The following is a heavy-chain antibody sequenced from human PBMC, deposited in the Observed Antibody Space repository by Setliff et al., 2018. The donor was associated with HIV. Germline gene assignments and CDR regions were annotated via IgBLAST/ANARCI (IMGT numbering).Heavy chain of an antibody. J-gene: IGHJ4*02. CDR1: GYTFSDYG. CDR2: ISAYTGNA. V-gene: IGHV1-18*01. CDR3: AINRENQRQFDF. Sequence: ASVKVSCKASGYTFSDYGVTWMRQAPGQGLEWVGWISAYTGNANYTQKLQGRITMTTDTYTGTAYMALRSLRSDDTAVYFCAINRENQRQFDFWGQGTLVTVSS.